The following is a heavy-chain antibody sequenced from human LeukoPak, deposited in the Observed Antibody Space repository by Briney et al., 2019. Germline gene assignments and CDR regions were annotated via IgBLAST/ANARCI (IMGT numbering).Heavy chain of an antibody. CDR3: ARGISGTTMDY. Sequence: GGSLRLSCAASGFTFSSYSMNWVRQAPGKGLEWVSSISSSSSYIYYADSVQGRSTISRDNAKNSLYLQMNSLRAEDTAVYYCARGISGTTMDYWGQGTLVTVSS. V-gene: IGHV3-21*01. CDR1: GFTFSSYS. CDR2: ISSSSSYI. J-gene: IGHJ4*02. D-gene: IGHD1-20*01.